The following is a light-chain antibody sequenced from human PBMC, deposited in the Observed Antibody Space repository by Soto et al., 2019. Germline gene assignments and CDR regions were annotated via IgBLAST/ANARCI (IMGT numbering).Light chain of an antibody. Sequence: EIVLTQSPGTLSLSPAERATLSCRASQSVSNNYLAWYQQKPGQAPRLIIYGAYNRATGIPDRFSGSGSGTDFTLTISRLEPEDFALYYCQQYGSSAPITCGQGTRLEIK. CDR2: GAY. V-gene: IGKV3-20*01. J-gene: IGKJ5*01. CDR1: QSVSNNY. CDR3: QQYGSSAPIT.